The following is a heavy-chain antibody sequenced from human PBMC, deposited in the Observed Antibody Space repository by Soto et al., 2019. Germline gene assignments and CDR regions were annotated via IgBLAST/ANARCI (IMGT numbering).Heavy chain of an antibody. D-gene: IGHD4-17*01. Sequence: EVRLVESGGGLVKPGGSLRLSCSASGFTFNAYTMNWVRQAPGKGLEWVSSISSISTYIYYADSVKGRFTISRDNTNNSLYLQMNSLRTDDTALYYCASAVTMGWSPQGYWGQGTLVTVSS. CDR2: ISSISTYI. V-gene: IGHV3-21*02. CDR3: ASAVTMGWSPQGY. CDR1: GFTFNAYT. J-gene: IGHJ4*02.